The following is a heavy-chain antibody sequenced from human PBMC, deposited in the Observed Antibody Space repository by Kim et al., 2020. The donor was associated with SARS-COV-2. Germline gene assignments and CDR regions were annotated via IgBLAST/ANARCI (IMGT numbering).Heavy chain of an antibody. D-gene: IGHD5-12*01. CDR3: ARGRIVATRLSAKDY. Sequence: ASVKVSCKASGYTFTSYGISWVRQAPGQGLEWMGWISAYNGNTNYAQKLQGRVTMTTDTSTSTAYMELRSLRSDDTAVYYCARGRIVATRLSAKDYWGQGTLVTVSS. CDR1: GYTFTSYG. J-gene: IGHJ4*02. V-gene: IGHV1-18*01. CDR2: ISAYNGNT.